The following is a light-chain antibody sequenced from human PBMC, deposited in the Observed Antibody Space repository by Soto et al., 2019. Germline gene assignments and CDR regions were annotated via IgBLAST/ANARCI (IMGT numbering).Light chain of an antibody. CDR1: QTISNY. CDR2: AAS. J-gene: IGKJ4*01. V-gene: IGKV1-39*01. Sequence: DIQLAQSPSSLSASVVDRVTIPCRASQTISNYLNWYQQQPGKAPKLLIYAASSLQSGVPSRFSGSGSGTDFTLTISSLQPEDFATYYCQQCYSSPLTFGGGTKVDIK. CDR3: QQCYSSPLT.